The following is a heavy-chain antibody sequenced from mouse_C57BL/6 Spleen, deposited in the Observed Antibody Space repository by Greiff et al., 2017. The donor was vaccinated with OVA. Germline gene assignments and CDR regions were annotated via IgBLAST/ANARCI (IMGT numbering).Heavy chain of an antibody. CDR1: GFTFSSYA. D-gene: IGHD1-1*01. CDR3: ARDRDGSTYYAMDY. CDR2: ISDGGSYT. J-gene: IGHJ4*01. V-gene: IGHV5-4*01. Sequence: EVKLVESGGGLVKPGGSLKLSCAASGFTFSSYAMSWVRQTPEKRLEWVATISDGGSYTYYPDNVKGRFTISRDNAKNNLYLQMSHLKSEDTAMYYGARDRDGSTYYAMDYWGQGTSVTVSS.